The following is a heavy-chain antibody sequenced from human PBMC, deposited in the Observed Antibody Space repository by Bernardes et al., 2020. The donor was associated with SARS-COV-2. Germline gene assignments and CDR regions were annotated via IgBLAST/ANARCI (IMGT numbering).Heavy chain of an antibody. V-gene: IGHV5-51*01. D-gene: IGHD6-19*01. CDR1: GYSFTSYW. CDR3: ARQEGSGWAGNGNYYYYGMDV. J-gene: IGHJ6*02. CDR2: IYPGDSDT. Sequence: GASLKISCKGAGYSFTSYWIGWVRQMPGKGLEWMGIIYPGDSDTRYSPSFQGQVTISADRSISTAFLQWSSLKASDTAMYYCARQEGSGWAGNGNYYYYGMDVWGQGTTVTVSS.